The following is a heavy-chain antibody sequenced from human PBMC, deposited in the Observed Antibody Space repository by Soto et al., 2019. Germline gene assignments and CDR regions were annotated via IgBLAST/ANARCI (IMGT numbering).Heavy chain of an antibody. CDR1: GYTLTELS. CDR2: FDPEDGET. J-gene: IGHJ4*02. CDR3: ATNVVGLVGAKTPLYY. Sequence: ASVKVSCKVSGYTLTELSMHWVRQAPGKGLEWMGGFDPEDGETIYAQKFQGRVTMTEDTSTDTAYMELSSLRSEDTAVYYCATNVVGLVGAKTPLYYGGQGTVFTVS. V-gene: IGHV1-24*01. D-gene: IGHD1-26*01.